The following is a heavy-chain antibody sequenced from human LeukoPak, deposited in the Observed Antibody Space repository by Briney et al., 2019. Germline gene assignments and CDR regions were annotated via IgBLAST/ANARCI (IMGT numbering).Heavy chain of an antibody. CDR1: GFTFTSST. D-gene: IGHD5-18*01. CDR2: IVVGSVNT. J-gene: IGHJ4*02. V-gene: IGHV1-58*01. Sequence: SVKVSCKASGFTFTSSTVQWVRQARGQRLEWIGWIVVGSVNTDYAQMFQERVTITRDMSTSTAYMELSGLSSEDTAVYYCAAKPYNYGSFDFWGQGSLVTVSS. CDR3: AAKPYNYGSFDF.